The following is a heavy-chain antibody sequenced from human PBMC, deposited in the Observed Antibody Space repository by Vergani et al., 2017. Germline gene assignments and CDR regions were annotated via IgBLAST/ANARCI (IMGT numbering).Heavy chain of an antibody. Sequence: EVQLVESGGGLVKPGGSLRLSCAASGFTFSSYSMNWVRQAPGKGLEWVSSISSSSSYIYYPDSLKGRFTISRDNSKNTLYLQMKSLRPEDTAVYYCAKEGEGYCSGGTCYPEYWGQGTLVIVSS. J-gene: IGHJ4*02. CDR1: GFTFSSYS. V-gene: IGHV3-21*01. D-gene: IGHD2-15*01. CDR2: ISSSSSYI. CDR3: AKEGEGYCSGGTCYPEY.